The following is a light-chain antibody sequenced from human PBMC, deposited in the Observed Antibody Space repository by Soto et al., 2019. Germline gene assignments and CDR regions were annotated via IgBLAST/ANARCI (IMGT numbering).Light chain of an antibody. V-gene: IGKV3-15*01. CDR2: GAS. CDR1: QSLSNN. Sequence: VMTQSPATLSVSPGEVATLCCRASQSLSNNLAWYHQKPGQAPRLLIYGASTKATGIPARFSGSGSGTGFTLTLSSLQSEDFAVYYCQQYNNWPHTFGQGTKVEIK. J-gene: IGKJ1*01. CDR3: QQYNNWPHT.